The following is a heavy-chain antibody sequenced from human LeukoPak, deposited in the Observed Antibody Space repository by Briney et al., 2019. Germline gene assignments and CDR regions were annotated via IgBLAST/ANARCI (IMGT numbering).Heavy chain of an antibody. CDR3: ARGTAVAGT. CDR1: GDSISNYY. J-gene: IGHJ5*02. Sequence: SETLSLTCTVSGDSISNYYRSWIRQPPGKGLEWIGYIYYSGSTNYNPSLKSRVTISVDTSKNQFSLRLSSVTAADTAVYYCARGTAVAGTWGQGTLVTVSS. V-gene: IGHV4-59*01. D-gene: IGHD6-19*01. CDR2: IYYSGST.